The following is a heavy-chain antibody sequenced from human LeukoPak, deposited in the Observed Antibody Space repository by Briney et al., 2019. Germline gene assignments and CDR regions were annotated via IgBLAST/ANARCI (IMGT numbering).Heavy chain of an antibody. CDR2: IYPGDSDT. CDR3: ARRGLGSSQVGDY. Sequence: GASVKVSCKASGYTFTSYWIGWVRQMPGKGLEWMGIIYPGDSDTRYSPSFQGQVTISADKSISTAYLQWSSLKASDTAMYYCARRGLGSSQVGDYWGQGTLVTVSS. CDR1: GYTFTSYW. J-gene: IGHJ4*02. D-gene: IGHD1-26*01. V-gene: IGHV5-51*03.